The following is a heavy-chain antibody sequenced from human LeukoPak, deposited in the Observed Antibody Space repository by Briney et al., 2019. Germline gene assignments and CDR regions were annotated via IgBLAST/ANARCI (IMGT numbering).Heavy chain of an antibody. CDR1: GGSFSGYY. V-gene: IGHV4-34*01. D-gene: IGHD3-22*01. CDR3: ARVHYYDGSGYYYVPLYYYYYGMDV. CDR2: INHSGST. Sequence: SETLSLTCAVYGGSFSGYYWSWIRQPPGKGLEWIGEINHSGSTNYNPSLKSRVTISVDTSKNQFSLKLSSVTAADTAVYYCARVHYYDGSGYYYVPLYYYYYGMDVWGQGTTVTVSS. J-gene: IGHJ6*02.